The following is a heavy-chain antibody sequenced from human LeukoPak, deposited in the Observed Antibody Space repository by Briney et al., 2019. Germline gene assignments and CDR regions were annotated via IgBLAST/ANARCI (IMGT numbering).Heavy chain of an antibody. V-gene: IGHV3-23*01. CDR3: AKDQSIEKWLSFHY. CDR1: GFILSNYA. CDR2: ISGSGVYT. J-gene: IGHJ4*02. Sequence: GGSLRLSCGASGFILSNYAMSWVRQAPGKGLEWVSAISGSGVYTYYADSVKGRFTISRDNSKNMIYLQMNSLRVEDTAVYHCAKDQSIEKWLSFHYWGQGTLVTVSS. D-gene: IGHD3-22*01.